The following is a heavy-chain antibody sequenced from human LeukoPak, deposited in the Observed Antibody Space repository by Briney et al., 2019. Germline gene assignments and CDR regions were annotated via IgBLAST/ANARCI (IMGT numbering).Heavy chain of an antibody. Sequence: PGESLKISCKGFGYSFNTYWIGWVRQMPGKGLEWMGIIYPRDSDTRYSPSFQGQVTISADKSISTAYLQWSSLKASDTAMYYCAGSITVAGTPDYWGQGTLVTVSS. CDR1: GYSFNTYW. CDR3: AGSITVAGTPDY. CDR2: IYPRDSDT. D-gene: IGHD6-19*01. V-gene: IGHV5-51*01. J-gene: IGHJ4*02.